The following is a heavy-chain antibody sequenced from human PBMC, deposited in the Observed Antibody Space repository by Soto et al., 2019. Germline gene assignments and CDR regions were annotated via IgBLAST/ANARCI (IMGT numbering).Heavy chain of an antibody. CDR3: ARKRELGLELQVYGMDV. CDR1: GFTFSSYA. CDR2: ISYDGSNK. V-gene: IGHV3-30-3*01. D-gene: IGHD1-7*01. J-gene: IGHJ6*02. Sequence: GGSLRLSCAASGFTFSSYAMHWVRQAPGKGLEWVAVISYDGSNKYYADSVKGRFTISRDNSKNTLYLQMNSLRAEDTAVCYCARKRELGLELQVYGMDVWGQGTTVPVSS.